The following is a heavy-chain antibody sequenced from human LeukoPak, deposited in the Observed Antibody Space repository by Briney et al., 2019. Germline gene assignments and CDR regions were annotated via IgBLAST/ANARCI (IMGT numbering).Heavy chain of an antibody. CDR2: IYHSGST. CDR1: GGSISSSNW. Sequence: KPSGTLSLTCAVSGGSISSSNWWSWVRQPPGKGLEWIGEIYHSGSTNYNPSLKSRVTISVDTSKNQFSLKLSSVTAADTAVYYCARVAPAPDTAMVTDPYYFDYWGQGTLVTVSS. V-gene: IGHV4-4*02. D-gene: IGHD5-18*01. CDR3: ARVAPAPDTAMVTDPYYFDY. J-gene: IGHJ4*02.